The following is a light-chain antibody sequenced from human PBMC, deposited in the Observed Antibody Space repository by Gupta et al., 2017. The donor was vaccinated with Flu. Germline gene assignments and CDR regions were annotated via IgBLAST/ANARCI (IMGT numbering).Light chain of an antibody. Sequence: ISCRSSQSLLNNNGYNYLDWYLQRPGQSPQLLIYLGSNRASGVPDRFSGSGSGTDFTLKISRVEAEDVGVYYCMQTLQTPYTFGQGTKLEIK. J-gene: IGKJ2*01. CDR2: LGS. CDR1: QSLLNNNGYNY. CDR3: MQTLQTPYT. V-gene: IGKV2-28*01.